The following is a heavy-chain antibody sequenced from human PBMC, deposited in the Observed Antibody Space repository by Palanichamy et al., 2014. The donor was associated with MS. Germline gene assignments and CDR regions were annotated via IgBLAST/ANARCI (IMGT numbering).Heavy chain of an antibody. Sequence: EVQLLESGGGLVQPGGSLRLSYTASGFTFSSYAMSWVRQGPGKGLEWVSSISGSGDTTYYADSVKGRFTISRDNSKNTLYLQMNSLRAEDTAVFYCARRPWPRYNGDYWGQGTLVTVSS. CDR2: ISGSGDTT. CDR1: GFTFSSYA. CDR3: ARRPWPRYNGDY. J-gene: IGHJ4*02. D-gene: IGHD1-14*01. V-gene: IGHV3-23*01.